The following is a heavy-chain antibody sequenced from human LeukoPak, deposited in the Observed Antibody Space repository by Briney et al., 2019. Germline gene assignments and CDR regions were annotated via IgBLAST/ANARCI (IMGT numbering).Heavy chain of an antibody. V-gene: IGHV6-1*01. D-gene: IGHD3-9*01. J-gene: IGHJ5*02. CDR2: TYYRSKWYN. CDR3: ARDFFSGYDILPGYYIGNWFDP. CDR1: GDSVSSNSAA. Sequence: SQTLSLTCAISGDSVSSNSAAWNWIRESPSRGLEWLGRTYYRSKWYNEYAVSVKSRITINPYTSKNQFSLQLISVTPEDTAVYYCARDFFSGYDILPGYYIGNWFDPWGQGTLVTVSS.